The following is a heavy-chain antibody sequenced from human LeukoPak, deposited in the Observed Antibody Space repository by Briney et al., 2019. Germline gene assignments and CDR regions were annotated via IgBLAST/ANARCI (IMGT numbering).Heavy chain of an antibody. CDR3: ARDPRSSNSLFHFDY. J-gene: IGHJ4*02. V-gene: IGHV3-11*04. D-gene: IGHD2-2*01. CDR1: GGSISSYY. Sequence: LSLTCTVSGGSISSYYWSWIRQPAGKGLEWVSYISSSGSTIYYADSVKGRFTISRDNSKNTLYLEMNSLRAEDTAVYYCARDPRSSNSLFHFDYWGQGTLVTVSS. CDR2: ISSSGSTI.